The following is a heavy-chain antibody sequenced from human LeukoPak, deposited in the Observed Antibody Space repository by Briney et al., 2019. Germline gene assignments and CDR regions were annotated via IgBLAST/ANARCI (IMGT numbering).Heavy chain of an antibody. J-gene: IGHJ5*02. Sequence: SETLSLTCAVYGGSFSGYYWSWTRQPPGKGLEWIGEINHSGSTNYNPSLKSRVTISVDTSKNQFSLKLSSVTAADTAVYYCASIRGPVRSSPLDPWGQGTLVTVSS. D-gene: IGHD3-10*01. CDR3: ASIRGPVRSSPLDP. CDR1: GGSFSGYY. V-gene: IGHV4-34*01. CDR2: INHSGST.